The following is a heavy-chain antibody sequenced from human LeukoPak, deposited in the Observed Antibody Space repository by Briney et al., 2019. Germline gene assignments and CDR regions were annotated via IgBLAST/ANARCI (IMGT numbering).Heavy chain of an antibody. J-gene: IGHJ4*02. Sequence: GGSLRLSCAASGFTVSNKYMTWVRQAPGKGLEWVSVIYSGGSTYYADSVRGRFTISRDNYKNTLYLQMSSLRAEDTAVYYCARVEEDLSLAYWGQGTPVTVSS. D-gene: IGHD2-15*01. CDR3: ARVEEDLSLAY. CDR2: IYSGGST. V-gene: IGHV3-53*01. CDR1: GFTVSNKY.